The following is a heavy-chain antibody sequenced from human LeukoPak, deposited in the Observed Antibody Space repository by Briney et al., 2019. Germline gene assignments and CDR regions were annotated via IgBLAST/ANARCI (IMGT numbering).Heavy chain of an antibody. CDR1: GFTFSSYS. CDR2: ISSGSSYI. J-gene: IGHJ4*02. CDR3: ARDTLTGYSSSWLDY. Sequence: PGGSLRLSCAASGFTFSSYSMNWVRQAPGKGLEWVSSISSGSSYIYYADSVKGRFTISRDNAKNSLYLQMNSLRAEDTAVYYCARDTLTGYSSSWLDYWGQGTLVTVSS. V-gene: IGHV3-21*01. D-gene: IGHD6-13*01.